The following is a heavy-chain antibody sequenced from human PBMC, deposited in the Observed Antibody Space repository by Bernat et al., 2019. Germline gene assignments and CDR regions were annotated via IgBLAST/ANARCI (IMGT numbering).Heavy chain of an antibody. CDR1: GDSISSGDYF. V-gene: IGHV4-39*01. CDR3: ARRTLYSGAHYYDY. Sequence: QLQLQESGPGLVKPSETLSLTCTVSGDSISSGDYFWGWIRQPPGKGLEWIADVYHSGSTYYSPSLKSRVTISVDTSRNQFSLKLSSVTDADTAAYYCARRTLYSGAHYYDYWGQGTLVTVSS. D-gene: IGHD6-25*01. J-gene: IGHJ4*02. CDR2: VYHSGST.